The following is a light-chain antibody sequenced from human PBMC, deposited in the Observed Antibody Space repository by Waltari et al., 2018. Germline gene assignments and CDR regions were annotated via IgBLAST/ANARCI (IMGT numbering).Light chain of an antibody. CDR3: QSYETTLSVV. J-gene: IGLJ2*01. CDR1: PSNIGAGYD. V-gene: IGLV1-40*01. Sequence: QSVLTQPPSVSGAPGQRVSISCTGSPSNIGAGYDVHWYQQGPGKAPKLIIYGTNTRPLGVPDRFFGSQYGTSASLAIIGLQAEDEGDYYCQSYETTLSVVFGGGTKLTVL. CDR2: GTN.